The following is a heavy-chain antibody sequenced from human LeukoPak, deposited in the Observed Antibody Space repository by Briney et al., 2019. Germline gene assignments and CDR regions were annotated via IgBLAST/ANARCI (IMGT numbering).Heavy chain of an antibody. CDR1: GGSISSYY. Sequence: SETLSLTCTVSGGSISSYYWGWIRQPAGKGLEWIGRIYTSGSTNYNPSLKSRVTMSVDTSKNQFSLKLSSVTAADTAVYYCARDHRQQLYNWFDPWGQGTLVTVSS. CDR3: ARDHRQQLYNWFDP. J-gene: IGHJ5*02. CDR2: IYTSGST. V-gene: IGHV4-4*07. D-gene: IGHD6-13*01.